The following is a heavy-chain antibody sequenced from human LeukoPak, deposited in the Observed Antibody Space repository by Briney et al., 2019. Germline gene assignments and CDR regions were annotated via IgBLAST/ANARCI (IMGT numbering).Heavy chain of an antibody. CDR1: VGSISSYY. CDR3: ARRPHGMDV. J-gene: IGHJ6*02. Sequence: SETLSLTCTVSVGSISSYYWRWIRQPPGKGLEWIGYIYYSGSTNYNPSLKSRVTISVDTSKNQFSLKLSSVTAADTAVYYCARRPHGMDVWGQGTTVTVSS. V-gene: IGHV4-59*01. CDR2: IYYSGST.